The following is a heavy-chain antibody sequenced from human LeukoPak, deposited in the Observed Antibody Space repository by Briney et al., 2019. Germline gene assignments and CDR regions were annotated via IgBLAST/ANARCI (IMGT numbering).Heavy chain of an antibody. J-gene: IGHJ4*02. CDR1: GFTFSNYA. CDR3: AKAGNTAWSAVDY. Sequence: SGGSLRLSCAASGFTFSNYAMSWVRQAPGKGLEWVSSISESSISTYYADSVKGRFTISRDIAKNTLYLQMNSLRADDTAVYYCAKAGNTAWSAVDYWGRGALVTVSS. D-gene: IGHD2-15*01. V-gene: IGHV3-23*01. CDR2: ISESSIST.